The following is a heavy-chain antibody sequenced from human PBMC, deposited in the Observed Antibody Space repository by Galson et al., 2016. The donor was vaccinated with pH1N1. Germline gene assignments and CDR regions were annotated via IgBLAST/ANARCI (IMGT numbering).Heavy chain of an antibody. CDR3: ATSRWIEVWAYFDY. CDR1: GGSISRGSYY. J-gene: IGHJ4*02. Sequence: LSLTCSVSGGSISRGSYYWNWIRQPAGRGLEWIGRIYTSGSTNYNPSLKSQVTISLDTSKNQISLKLSSVTAADTAIYYCATSRWIEVWAYFDYWGQGSQVTVSS. CDR2: IYTSGST. D-gene: IGHD3-16*01. V-gene: IGHV4-61*02.